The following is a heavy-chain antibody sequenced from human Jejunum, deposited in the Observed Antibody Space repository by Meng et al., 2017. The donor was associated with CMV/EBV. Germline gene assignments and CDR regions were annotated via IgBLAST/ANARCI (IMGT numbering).Heavy chain of an antibody. Sequence: GGSVSDSGFSWAWICHPPGGGLGWIGSIFFGGSADYDASLRSRATVSVDTSKSQFSLKLSSVTAADTAVYYCARRAGTGVAAGTFDPWGQGTLVTVSS. CDR3: ARRAGTGVAAGTFDP. D-gene: IGHD6-13*01. J-gene: IGHJ5*02. V-gene: IGHV4-39*01. CDR2: IFFGGSA. CDR1: GGSVSDSGFS.